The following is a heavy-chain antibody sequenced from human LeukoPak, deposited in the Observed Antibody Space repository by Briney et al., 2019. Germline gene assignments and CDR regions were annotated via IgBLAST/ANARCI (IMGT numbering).Heavy chain of an antibody. D-gene: IGHD1-26*01. CDR3: AKSRATDFDY. V-gene: IGHV3-43*02. CDR2: MSGDST. J-gene: IGHJ4*02. CDR1: GFTFDDYA. Sequence: PGGSLRLSCAASGFTFDDYAMHWGRHAPGKGLEWVSLMSGDSTYYTDSVKGRFTISRDNSKNSLYLQMNSLRTEDTALYYCAKSRATDFDYWGQGTLVTVS.